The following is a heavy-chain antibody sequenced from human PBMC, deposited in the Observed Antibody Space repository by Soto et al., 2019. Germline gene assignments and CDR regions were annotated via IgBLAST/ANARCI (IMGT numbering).Heavy chain of an antibody. CDR1: GCTISSIYY. J-gene: IGHJ5*02. V-gene: IGHV4-30-4*01. CDR3: AREKYDSSGRNWFDP. CDR2: IYYSGST. Sequence: PSETLSLTCPVSGCTISSIYYWSWIRQPPGKGLEWIGYIYYSGSTYYNPSLKSRVTISVDTSKNQFSLKLSSVTAADTAVYYCAREKYDSSGRNWFDPWGQGTLVTVSS. D-gene: IGHD3-22*01.